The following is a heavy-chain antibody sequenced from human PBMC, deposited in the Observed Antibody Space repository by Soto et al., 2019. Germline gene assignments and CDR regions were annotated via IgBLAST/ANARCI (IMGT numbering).Heavy chain of an antibody. CDR3: ASGYSHGYHFDY. J-gene: IGHJ4*02. V-gene: IGHV3-48*03. CDR2: ISSSGNTI. Sequence: GGSRRHSCAASGFTFSSDEMNWVRQAPGEGLEWVSYISSSGNTIYYAASVKGRFTISRDNAKNSLYLQMNSLRAEDTAVYYCASGYSHGYHFDYWGQGPLVTVSS. D-gene: IGHD5-18*01. CDR1: GFTFSSDE.